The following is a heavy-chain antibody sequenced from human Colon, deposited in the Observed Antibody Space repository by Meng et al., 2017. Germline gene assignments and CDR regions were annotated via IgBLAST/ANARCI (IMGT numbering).Heavy chain of an antibody. Sequence: ASVKVSCKASGYTFTNYYMHWVRQAPGQGLEWMGVINPSGGSTNYAQKFQGRLTMTRDTSTSTVYMELSSLRSEDTAVYYCARGDGGNGSDYWGRGTLVTVSS. V-gene: IGHV1-46*01. CDR2: INPSGGST. CDR3: ARGDGGNGSDY. J-gene: IGHJ4*02. D-gene: IGHD4-23*01. CDR1: GYTFTNYY.